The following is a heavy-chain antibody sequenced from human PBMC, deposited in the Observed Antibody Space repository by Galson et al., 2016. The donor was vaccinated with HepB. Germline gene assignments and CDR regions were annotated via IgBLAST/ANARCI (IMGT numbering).Heavy chain of an antibody. J-gene: IGHJ4*02. CDR1: GFTFSSFA. Sequence: SLRLSCAAPGFTFSSFATSWVRQAPGKGLEWVSVISGSGSDTIYADSVRGRFTISRDNSENMLYLEMNSLRADDRAVYYCAKRMSYSFAYWGQGTLVTVSS. CDR2: ISGSGSDT. D-gene: IGHD6-13*01. CDR3: AKRMSYSFAY. V-gene: IGHV3-23*01.